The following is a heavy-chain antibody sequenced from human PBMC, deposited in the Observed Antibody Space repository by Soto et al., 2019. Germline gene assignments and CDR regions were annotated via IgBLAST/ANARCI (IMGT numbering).Heavy chain of an antibody. CDR2: IYYSGST. Sequence: QVQLQESGPGLVKPSQTLSLTCTVSGGSISSGDYYWMWIRQPPGQGLEWIGYIYYSGSTNYNTSLKSRVTLSVDTSENQFSLKLSSVTAADAAVYYCARDQGGGSWGMDVWGQGTTVTVSS. J-gene: IGHJ6*02. V-gene: IGHV4-30-4*01. CDR1: GGSISSGDYY. CDR3: ARDQGGGSWGMDV. D-gene: IGHD2-15*01.